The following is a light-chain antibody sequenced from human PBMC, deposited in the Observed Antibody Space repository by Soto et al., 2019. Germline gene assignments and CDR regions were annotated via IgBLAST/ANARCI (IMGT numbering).Light chain of an antibody. J-gene: IGKJ4*01. V-gene: IGKV3-11*01. Sequence: ELVFTQSPGTLSLSPGARATLSCRASQSVSSSLAWYQQKPGQAPRLLIYEASNRATGIPARFSGSGSGADFTLTISSLEPEDFALYYCQQHINWPLTFGGGTKVDIK. CDR2: EAS. CDR3: QQHINWPLT. CDR1: QSVSSS.